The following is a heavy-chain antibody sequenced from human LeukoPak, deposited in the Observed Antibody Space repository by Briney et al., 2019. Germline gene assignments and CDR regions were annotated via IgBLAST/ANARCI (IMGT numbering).Heavy chain of an antibody. CDR1: GFTFSSYA. Sequence: GGSLRLSCAASGFTFSSYAMSWVRQAPGKGLEWVSVISGSGDSTYYADSVKGRFTISRDNSKNTLYLQMNSLRVEDTAVHYCAKAASSSRYAGIDYWGQGTLVTVSS. D-gene: IGHD2-2*01. J-gene: IGHJ4*02. V-gene: IGHV3-23*01. CDR3: AKAASSSRYAGIDY. CDR2: ISGSGDST.